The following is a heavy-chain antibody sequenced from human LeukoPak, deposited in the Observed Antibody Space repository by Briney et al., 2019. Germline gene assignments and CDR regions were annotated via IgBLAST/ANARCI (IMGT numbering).Heavy chain of an antibody. V-gene: IGHV3-30-3*01. D-gene: IGHD6-19*01. CDR1: GFTFSSYA. Sequence: GRSLRLSCAASGFTFSSYAMHWVRQAPGKGLEWVAVISYDGSNKYYADSVKGRFTISRDNSKNTLYLQMNSLRAEDTAVYYCAGVAVAGTGYFDYWGQGTLVTVSS. CDR2: ISYDGSNK. CDR3: AGVAVAGTGYFDY. J-gene: IGHJ4*02.